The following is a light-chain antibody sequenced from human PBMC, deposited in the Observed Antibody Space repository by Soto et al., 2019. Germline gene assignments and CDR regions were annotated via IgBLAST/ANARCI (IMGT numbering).Light chain of an antibody. Sequence: QSALAQPASVSGSPGQSITISCTGTSXDVGGYNYVSWYQQHPGKAPKLMIYEVSNRPSGVSDRFSGSKSGNTASLTISGLQAEDEGDYYCGSYTSSLYVFGTGTKVTVL. V-gene: IGLV2-14*01. J-gene: IGLJ1*01. CDR2: EVS. CDR1: SXDVGGYNY. CDR3: GSYTSSLYV.